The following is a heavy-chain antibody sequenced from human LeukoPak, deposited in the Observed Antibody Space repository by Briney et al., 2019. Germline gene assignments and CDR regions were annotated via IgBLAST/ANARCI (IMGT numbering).Heavy chain of an antibody. Sequence: SGGSLRLSCAASGFTFSSYGMHWVRQAPGKGLEWVAVIWYDGSNKYYADSVKGRFTISRDNSKNTLYLQMNSLRAEDTAVYYCARAGSDYLPDYWGQGTLVTVSS. J-gene: IGHJ4*02. D-gene: IGHD1-26*01. CDR3: ARAGSDYLPDY. CDR2: IWYDGSNK. CDR1: GFTFSSYG. V-gene: IGHV3-33*01.